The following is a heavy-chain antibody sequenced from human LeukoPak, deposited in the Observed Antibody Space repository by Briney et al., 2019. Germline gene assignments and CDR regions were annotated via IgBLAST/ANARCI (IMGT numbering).Heavy chain of an antibody. V-gene: IGHV3-23*01. J-gene: IGHJ4*02. CDR3: ARDLAWGAFDY. Sequence: GGSLRLSCTASGFTFGDYAMSWVRQAPGKGLEWLSGVSPPGGGTYYADSVKGRFTISRDDSKNTLSLQMNSLRVEDTAVYYCARDLAWGAFDYWGQGTLVTVSS. D-gene: IGHD3-16*01. CDR1: GFTFGDYA. CDR2: VSPPGGGT.